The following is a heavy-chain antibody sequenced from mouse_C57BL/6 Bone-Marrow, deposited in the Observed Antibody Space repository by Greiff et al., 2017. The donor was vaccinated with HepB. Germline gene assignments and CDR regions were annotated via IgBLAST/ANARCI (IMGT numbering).Heavy chain of an antibody. J-gene: IGHJ1*03. CDR3: AREEGYYGSSYWYFDV. D-gene: IGHD1-1*01. V-gene: IGHV1-80*01. CDR1: GYAFSSYW. CDR2: IYPGDGDT. Sequence: VKLQESGAELVKPGASVKISCKASGYAFSSYWMNWVKQRPGKGLEWIGQIYPGDGDTNYNGKFKGKATLTADKSSSTAYMQLSSLTSEDSAVYFCAREEGYYGSSYWYFDVWGTGTTVTVSS.